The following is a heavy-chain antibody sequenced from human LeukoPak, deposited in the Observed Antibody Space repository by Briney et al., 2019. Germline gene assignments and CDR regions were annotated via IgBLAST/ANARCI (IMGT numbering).Heavy chain of an antibody. J-gene: IGHJ4*02. CDR3: ATRREYQPLGY. CDR2: ISFNSGIM. CDR1: GLKFDDYA. V-gene: IGHV3-9*01. D-gene: IGHD2-2*01. Sequence: PGGSLRLSCVASGLKFDDYAMHWVRQVPGKGLEWVSSISFNSGIMNYADSVKGRFTISRDNAKNSLYLQINTLRDEDTAFYYCATRREYQPLGYWGRGTLVTVSS.